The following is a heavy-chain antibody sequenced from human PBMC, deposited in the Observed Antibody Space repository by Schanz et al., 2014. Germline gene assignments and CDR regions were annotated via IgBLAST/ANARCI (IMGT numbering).Heavy chain of an antibody. J-gene: IGHJ3*02. D-gene: IGHD3-10*01. CDR2: VSSDGNND. Sequence: VQLVESGGGLVQPGGSLRLSCLASGFAFSSYGMNWLRQAPGKGLEWVALVSSDGNNDYYTDSVKGRFTISRDNSKNTLYLQMNSLRAEDTAVYYCAKGRFGELSAFDIWGQGTMVTVSS. CDR3: AKGRFGELSAFDI. V-gene: IGHV3-30*18. CDR1: GFAFSSYG.